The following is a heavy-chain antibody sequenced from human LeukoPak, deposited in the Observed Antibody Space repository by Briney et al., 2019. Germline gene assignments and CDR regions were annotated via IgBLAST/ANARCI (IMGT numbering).Heavy chain of an antibody. V-gene: IGHV4-61*02. CDR3: ARVPGDSSGYFDY. CDR2: IYTSGST. D-gene: IGHD3-22*01. J-gene: IGHJ4*02. Sequence: SETLSLTCTVSGGSISSGSYYWSRIRQPAGKGLEWIGRIYTSGSTNYNPSLKSRVTISVDTSKNQFSLKLSSVTAADTAVYYCARVPGDSSGYFDYWGQGTLVTVSS. CDR1: GGSISSGSYY.